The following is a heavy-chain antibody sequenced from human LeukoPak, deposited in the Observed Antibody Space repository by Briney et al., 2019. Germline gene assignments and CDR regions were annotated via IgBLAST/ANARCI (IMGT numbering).Heavy chain of an antibody. CDR1: GGSFSGYY. V-gene: IGHV4-34*01. CDR3: ARDCCSVDAFDI. Sequence: NPSETLSLTCAVYGGSFSGYYWSWIRQPPGKGLEWIGEINHSGSTNYNPSLKSRVTISVDTSKNQFSLKLSSVTAADTAVYYCARDCCSVDAFDIWGQGTMVTVSS. J-gene: IGHJ3*02. CDR2: INHSGST. D-gene: IGHD2-2*01.